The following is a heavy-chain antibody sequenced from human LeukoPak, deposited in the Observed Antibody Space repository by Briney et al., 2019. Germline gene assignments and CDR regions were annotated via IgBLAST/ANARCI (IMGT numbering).Heavy chain of an antibody. CDR3: ASDGYSYGPNIDY. J-gene: IGHJ4*02. Sequence: PGGSLRLSCAASGFTFSSYEMNWVRQAPGKGPEWVSYISSSGSTIYYADSVKGRFTIFRDNAKNSLYLQMNSLRAEDTAVYYCASDGYSYGPNIDYWGQGTLVTVSS. CDR1: GFTFSSYE. D-gene: IGHD5-18*01. V-gene: IGHV3-48*03. CDR2: ISSSGSTI.